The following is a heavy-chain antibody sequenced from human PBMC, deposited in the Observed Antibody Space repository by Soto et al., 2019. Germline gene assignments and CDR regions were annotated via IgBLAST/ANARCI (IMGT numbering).Heavy chain of an antibody. Sequence: QVHLVQSGAEGKKPGASVKVSCKGSGYTFTSYGITWVRQARGQGLERMGWISAHKGNTDYAQKLQGEVTGTRATPTSTAYMELRRLSSVDTAVYDCARGRYGDYWGQGALVTVSS. D-gene: IGHD1-1*01. CDR3: ARGRYGDY. V-gene: IGHV1-18*01. J-gene: IGHJ4*02. CDR2: ISAHKGNT. CDR1: GYTFTSYG.